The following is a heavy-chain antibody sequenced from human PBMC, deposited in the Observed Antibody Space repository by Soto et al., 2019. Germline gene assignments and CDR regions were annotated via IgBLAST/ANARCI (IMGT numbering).Heavy chain of an antibody. CDR2: ISGSGGST. V-gene: IGHV3-23*01. D-gene: IGHD1-26*01. Sequence: GGSLRLSCAASGFTFSSYAMSWVRQAPGKGLEWVSAISGSGGSTYYADSVKGRFTISRDNSKNTLYLQMNSLRAEDTAVYYCAKDLKLVGATWDAFDIWGQGTMVTVSS. J-gene: IGHJ3*02. CDR1: GFTFSSYA. CDR3: AKDLKLVGATWDAFDI.